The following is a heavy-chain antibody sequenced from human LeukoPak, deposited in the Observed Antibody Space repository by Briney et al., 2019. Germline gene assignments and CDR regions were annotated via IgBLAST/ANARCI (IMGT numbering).Heavy chain of an antibody. Sequence: SETLSLTCGVSGGSVSSTNWWTWIRQPPGKGLEWIGEVHFDGRTNFNPSLKSRLTMSVDLSENHVSLKLTSVTAADTAVYYCAREGGFYRPLDYSGQGTLVTVSS. D-gene: IGHD6-25*01. V-gene: IGHV4-4*02. CDR1: GGSVSSTNW. CDR2: VHFDGRT. CDR3: AREGGFYRPLDY. J-gene: IGHJ4*02.